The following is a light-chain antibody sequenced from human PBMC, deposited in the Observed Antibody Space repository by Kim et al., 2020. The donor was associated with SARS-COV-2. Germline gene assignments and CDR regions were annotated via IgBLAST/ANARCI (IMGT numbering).Light chain of an antibody. CDR2: VNSDGSH. V-gene: IGLV4-69*01. CDR3: QTWGPGIRV. J-gene: IGLJ3*02. Sequence: SVKLTCTLGSGRSSYAVAGHQQRAEKGPRYLMKVNSDGSHNKGDGIPDRFSGSASGAERYLTISSLQSEDEADYYCQTWGPGIRVFGGGTQLTVL. CDR1: SGRSSYA.